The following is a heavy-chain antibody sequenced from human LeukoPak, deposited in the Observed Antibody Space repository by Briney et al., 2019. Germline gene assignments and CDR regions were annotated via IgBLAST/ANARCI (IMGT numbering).Heavy chain of an antibody. D-gene: IGHD3-10*01. CDR1: GYTFTGYY. J-gene: IGHJ5*02. Sequence: ASVKVSCKASGYTFTGYYMHWVRQAPGQGLEWMGRINPNSGGTNYAQKFQGRVTMTRDTSISTACMELSRLRSDDTAVYYCARGPMVRGVNLAEWFDPWGQGTLVTVSS. CDR2: INPNSGGT. V-gene: IGHV1-2*06. CDR3: ARGPMVRGVNLAEWFDP.